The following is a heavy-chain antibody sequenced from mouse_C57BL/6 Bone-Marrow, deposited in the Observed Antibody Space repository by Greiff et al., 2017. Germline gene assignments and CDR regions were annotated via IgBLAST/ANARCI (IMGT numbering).Heavy chain of an antibody. V-gene: IGHV14-4*01. Sequence: EVKLQQSGAELVRPGASVKLSCTASGFNIKDDYMHWVKQRPEQGLEWIGWIDPENGDTEYASKFQGKATITADTSSNTAYLQLSSLTSEDTAVYYCTTDSYFDYWGQGTTLTVSS. CDR1: GFNIKDDY. J-gene: IGHJ2*01. CDR3: TTDSYFDY. CDR2: IDPENGDT.